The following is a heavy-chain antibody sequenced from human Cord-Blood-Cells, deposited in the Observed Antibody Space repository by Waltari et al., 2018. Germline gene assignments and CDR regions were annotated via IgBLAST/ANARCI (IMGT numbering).Heavy chain of an antibody. D-gene: IGHD3-10*01. CDR3: ARLDYGSGSYYIDY. CDR1: GGSISSYY. Sequence: QVQLQESGPGLVKPSETLSLTCTVSGGSISSYYWSWIRQPPGKGLEWIGYIYYSGSTTYTPSLKSRVTISVGTSKNQFSLKLSSVTAADTAVYYCARLDYGSGSYYIDYWGQGTLVTVSS. V-gene: IGHV4-59*08. J-gene: IGHJ4*02. CDR2: IYYSGST.